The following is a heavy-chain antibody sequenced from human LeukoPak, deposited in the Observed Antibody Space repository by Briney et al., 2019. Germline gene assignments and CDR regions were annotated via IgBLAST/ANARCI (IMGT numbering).Heavy chain of an antibody. CDR2: INPNSGGT. CDR3: ARVPAGYYDSSAEGWFDP. CDR1: GYTFTGYY. J-gene: IGHJ5*02. V-gene: IGHV1-2*02. Sequence: ASVKVSCKASGYTFTGYYMHWVRQAPGQGLEWMGWINPNSGGTNYAQKFQGRVTMTRDTSISTAYMELSRLRSDDTAVYYCARVPAGYYDSSAEGWFDPWGQGTLVTVSS. D-gene: IGHD3-22*01.